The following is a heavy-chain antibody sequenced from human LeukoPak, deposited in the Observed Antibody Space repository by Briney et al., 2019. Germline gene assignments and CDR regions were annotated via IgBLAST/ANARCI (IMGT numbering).Heavy chain of an antibody. D-gene: IGHD2-21*02. J-gene: IGHJ4*02. CDR1: GFTFSRFA. Sequence: PGGSLRLSCAASGFTFSRFAMHWVRQAPGKGLEWVAFISYDGSYKDYADSVKGRFTISRDNSKNTLHLQMNSLRTEDTAVYYCARAGDSIDGPLDYWGQGTLVTVSS. CDR2: ISYDGSYK. CDR3: ARAGDSIDGPLDY. V-gene: IGHV3-30*04.